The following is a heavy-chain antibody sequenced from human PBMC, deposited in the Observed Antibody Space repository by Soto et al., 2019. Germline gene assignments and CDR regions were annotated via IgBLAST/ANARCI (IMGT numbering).Heavy chain of an antibody. J-gene: IGHJ5*02. V-gene: IGHV4-30-2*05. Sequence: SETLSLTCAVSGGSISSCGYSWSWIRQPPGKGLEWIGYIYHSGSTNYNPSLKSRVTISVDTSKNQFSLKLSSVTAADTAVYYCASLXSNWFDPWGQGTLVTVSS. CDR1: GGSISSCGYS. CDR3: ASLXSNWFDP. CDR2: IYHSGST.